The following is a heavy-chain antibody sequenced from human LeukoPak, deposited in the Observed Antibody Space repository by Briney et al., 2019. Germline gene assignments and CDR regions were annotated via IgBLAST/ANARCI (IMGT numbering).Heavy chain of an antibody. CDR1: GFTFSSYS. J-gene: IGHJ6*03. D-gene: IGHD3-10*01. V-gene: IGHV3-21*01. CDR3: ARGALGVWFGEGDYYYMDV. CDR2: ISSSSSYI. Sequence: GGSLRLSCAASGFTFSSYSMNWVRQAPGKGLEWVSSISSSSSYIYYADSVRGRFTISRDNAKNSLYLQMNSLRAEDTAVYYCARGALGVWFGEGDYYYMDVWGKGTTVTISS.